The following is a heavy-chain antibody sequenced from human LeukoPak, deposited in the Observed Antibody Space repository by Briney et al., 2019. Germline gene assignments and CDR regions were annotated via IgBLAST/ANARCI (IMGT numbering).Heavy chain of an antibody. V-gene: IGHV3-23*01. J-gene: IGHJ4*02. CDR2: ISGGGGST. CDR1: GFTFSSYA. Sequence: GGSLRLSCAASGFTFSSYAMSWVRQAPGKGLEWVSAISGGGGSTYYADSVKGRFTISRDNSKNTLYLQMNSLRAEDTAVYYCAKDRVVGTTRDFDYWGQGTLVTVSS. CDR3: AKDRVVGTTRDFDY. D-gene: IGHD1-26*01.